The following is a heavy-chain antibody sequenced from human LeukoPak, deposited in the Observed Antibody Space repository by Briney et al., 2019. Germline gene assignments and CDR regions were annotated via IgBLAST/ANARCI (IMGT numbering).Heavy chain of an antibody. D-gene: IGHD2-2*01. V-gene: IGHV4-34*01. CDR2: INHSGST. Sequence: PSETLSLTCAAYGGSFSGYYWSWIRQPPGKGLEWIGEINHSGSTNYNPSLKSRVTISVDTSKNQFSLKLSSVTAADTAVYYCARGDRADTIDYWGQGTLVTVSS. J-gene: IGHJ4*02. CDR3: ARGDRADTIDY. CDR1: GGSFSGYY.